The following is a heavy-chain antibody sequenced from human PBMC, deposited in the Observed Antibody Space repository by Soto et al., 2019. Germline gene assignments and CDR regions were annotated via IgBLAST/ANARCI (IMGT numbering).Heavy chain of an antibody. Sequence: PSETLSLTCTVSGGSISSYYWSWIRQPPGKGLEWIGYIYYSGSTNYNPSLKSRVTISVDTSKNQFSLKLSSVTAADTAVYYCATAVGNSWELLSYYYGMDVWGQGTTVTVSS. CDR3: ATAVGNSWELLSYYYGMDV. D-gene: IGHD1-26*01. V-gene: IGHV4-59*01. CDR1: GGSISSYY. CDR2: IYYSGST. J-gene: IGHJ6*02.